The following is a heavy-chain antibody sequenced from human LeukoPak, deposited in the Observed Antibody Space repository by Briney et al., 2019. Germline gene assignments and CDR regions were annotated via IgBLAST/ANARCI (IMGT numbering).Heavy chain of an antibody. Sequence: GGSLRLSCAASGFTFSSYSMSWVRQAPGKGLEWVSSISSNSSYIYYADSVKGRFTISRDNAKNSLYLQMNSLRAEDTAVYYCARGGDYYDFWSGYYNDYWGQGTLVTVSS. V-gene: IGHV3-21*01. CDR1: GFTFSSYS. J-gene: IGHJ4*02. CDR3: ARGGDYYDFWSGYYNDY. D-gene: IGHD3-3*01. CDR2: ISSNSSYI.